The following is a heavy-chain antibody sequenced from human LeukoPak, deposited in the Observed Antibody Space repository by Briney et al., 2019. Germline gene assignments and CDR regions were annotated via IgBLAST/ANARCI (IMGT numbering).Heavy chain of an antibody. J-gene: IGHJ4*02. D-gene: IGHD2-21*02. CDR3: ARQGFCDGDCYSDY. CDR2: ISGYNGNT. V-gene: IGHV1-18*01. Sequence: ASVKVSCKASGYTFTNYAVTWVRQAPGQGLEWMGWISGYNGNTNYAQKLQGRVVMTTDTSTNTAYMELRSLSSDDTAVYYCARQGFCDGDCYSDYWGQGTLVTVSS. CDR1: GYTFTNYA.